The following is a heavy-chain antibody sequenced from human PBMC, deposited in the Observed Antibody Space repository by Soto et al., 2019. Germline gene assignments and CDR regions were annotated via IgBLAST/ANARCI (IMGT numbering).Heavy chain of an antibody. J-gene: IGHJ4*02. D-gene: IGHD3-16*01. CDR3: ARRHYSVYEYS. Sequence: SETLSLTCTVSGGSISGDYWSWIRQPPGKGLEWIGYMYYGGRTNYNPSLKSRVTISVDTSKNQFSLKLSSVTAAATAVYYCARRHYSVYEYSWGQGTLVTVPS. V-gene: IGHV4-59*12. CDR1: GGSISGDY. CDR2: MYYGGRT.